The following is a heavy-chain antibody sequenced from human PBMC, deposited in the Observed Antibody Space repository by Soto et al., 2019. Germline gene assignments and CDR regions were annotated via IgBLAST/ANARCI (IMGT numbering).Heavy chain of an antibody. D-gene: IGHD1-26*01. CDR1: GYTFTSYA. V-gene: IGHV1-3*01. J-gene: IGHJ2*01. CDR2: INAGNGNT. CDR3: ARGGSLYWYFDL. Sequence: QVQLVQSGAEVKKHGSSVKVSCKASGYTFTSYAMHWVRQAPGQRREWMGWINAGNGNTKYSQKFQGRVTITRDTSASTDYMELSSLRSEDTAVYYCARGGSLYWYFDLWGRGTLVTVSS.